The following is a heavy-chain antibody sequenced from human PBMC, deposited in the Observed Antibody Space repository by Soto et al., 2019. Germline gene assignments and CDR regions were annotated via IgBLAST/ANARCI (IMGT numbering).Heavy chain of an antibody. J-gene: IGHJ4*02. CDR2: IISLFGPA. Sequence: ASVKVSCKASGGTFSSYAIRWVHQAPGQGLVLKGGIISLFGPAHYAQKFQCRVTRGADESARTVYMEPSSLKSEDTGLSDCARDTVAGISRGQGALVT. CDR1: GGTFSSYA. CDR3: ARDTVAGIS. D-gene: IGHD1-20*01. V-gene: IGHV1-69*13.